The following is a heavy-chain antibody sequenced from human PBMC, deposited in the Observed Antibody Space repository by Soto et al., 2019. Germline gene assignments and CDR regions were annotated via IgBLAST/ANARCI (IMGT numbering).Heavy chain of an antibody. CDR1: GFSLSTSGMC. D-gene: IGHD3-22*01. CDR2: IDWDDDK. J-gene: IGHJ4*02. CDR3: ARIRSSSGYFDY. Sequence: SGPTLVNPXQTLTLTCTFSGFSLSTSGMCVSWIRQPPGKALEWLALIDWDDDKYYSTSLKTRLTISKDTSKNQVVLTMTNMDPVDTATYYCARIRSSSGYFDYWGQGTLVTVSS. V-gene: IGHV2-70*01.